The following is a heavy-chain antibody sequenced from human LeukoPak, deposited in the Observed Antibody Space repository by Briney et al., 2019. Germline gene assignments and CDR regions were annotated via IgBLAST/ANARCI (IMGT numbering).Heavy chain of an antibody. V-gene: IGHV1-69*06. D-gene: IGHD6-6*01. CDR3: ARVKGSSSSPFDY. CDR1: GGTFSSYA. CDR2: IIPIFGTA. J-gene: IGHJ4*02. Sequence: SVTVSYKASGGTFSSYAISWVRQAPRQRREWMGRIIPIFGTANYAQNLQGRVTITADKSTSTAYMELSSLRSEDTAVYYCARVKGSSSSPFDYWGQGTLVTVSS.